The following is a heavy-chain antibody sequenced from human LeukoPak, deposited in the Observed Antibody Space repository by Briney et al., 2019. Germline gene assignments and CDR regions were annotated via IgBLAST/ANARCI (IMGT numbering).Heavy chain of an antibody. J-gene: IGHJ6*03. CDR1: GGSISSYY. CDR2: IYYSGST. V-gene: IGHV4-59*01. CDR3: ASYSAAAGHYYYYYYMDV. Sequence: SETLSLTCTVSGGSISSYYWSWIRQPPGKGLEWIGYIYYSGSTNYNPSLKSRVTISVDTSKNQFSLKLSSVTAADTAVYYCASYSAAAGHYYYYYYMDVWGKGTTVTVSS. D-gene: IGHD6-13*01.